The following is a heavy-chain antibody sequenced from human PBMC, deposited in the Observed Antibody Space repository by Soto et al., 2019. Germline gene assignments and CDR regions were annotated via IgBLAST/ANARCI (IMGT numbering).Heavy chain of an antibody. CDR2: ISSSSSTI. J-gene: IGHJ5*02. CDR3: ARGAYLNWFDP. V-gene: IGHV3-48*01. CDR1: GFTFSSYS. Sequence: EGQLVESGGGLVQPGGSLRLSCAASGFTFSSYSMNWVRQAPGKGLEWVSYISSSSSTIYYADSVKGRFTISRDNAKNSLYLQMNSLRAEDTAVYYCARGAYLNWFDPWGQGTLVTVSS.